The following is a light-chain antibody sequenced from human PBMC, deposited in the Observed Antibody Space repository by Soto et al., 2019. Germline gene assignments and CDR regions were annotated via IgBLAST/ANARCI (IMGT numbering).Light chain of an antibody. CDR1: QAIRND. V-gene: IGKV1-6*01. CDR3: LQDNNSPWT. Sequence: AIQMTQSPASLSASVGDRVTISCRASQAIRNDLGWYQQKPGKAPNRLIYGASSIESGVPSRFSGSGSGTDFTLTISSLQPEDFATYYCLQDNNSPWTFGQGTKVEI. J-gene: IGKJ1*01. CDR2: GAS.